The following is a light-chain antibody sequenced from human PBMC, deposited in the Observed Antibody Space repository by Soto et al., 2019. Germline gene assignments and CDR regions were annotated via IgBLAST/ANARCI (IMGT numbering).Light chain of an antibody. V-gene: IGKV1-39*01. Sequence: DIQMTQSPSSLSASVGDRVTITCRASQSISSYLNWYQQKPGKAPKLLIYAASRLKSGVPSRFSRSGSGTDFPLTISSLQPEDFATYCGQQSYSTPRTFGGGTKVEIK. J-gene: IGKJ4*01. CDR3: QQSYSTPRT. CDR2: AAS. CDR1: QSISSY.